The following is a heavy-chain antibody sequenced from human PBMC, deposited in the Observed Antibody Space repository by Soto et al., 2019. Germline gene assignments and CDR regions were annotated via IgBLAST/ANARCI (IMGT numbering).Heavy chain of an antibody. J-gene: IGHJ4*01. Sequence: QVQLVQSGAEVKKPGASVNVSCKASGFTFIKYAMHWMRQAPGQRPEWMGWINAGNGNTRYSQRWQGRVTITRDTSASTVYMDLSSLRSEDTAVYYCARDYADIAVAGIPLLAHWGQGTLVTVSS. CDR1: GFTFIKYA. CDR2: INAGNGNT. D-gene: IGHD6-19*01. V-gene: IGHV1-3*01. CDR3: ARDYADIAVAGIPLLAH.